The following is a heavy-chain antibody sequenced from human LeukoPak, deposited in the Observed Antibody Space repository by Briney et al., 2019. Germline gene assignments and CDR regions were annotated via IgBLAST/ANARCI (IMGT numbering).Heavy chain of an antibody. J-gene: IGHJ4*02. V-gene: IGHV3-21*01. Sequence: GGSLRLSCAASGFTFSSYSMNWVRQAPGKGLEWVSPISSSSSYIYYADSVKGRFTISRDNAKNSLYLQMNSLRAEDTAVYYCARELLWFGGSGGPVDYWGQGTLVTVSS. CDR2: ISSSSSYI. CDR1: GFTFSSYS. CDR3: ARELLWFGGSGGPVDY. D-gene: IGHD3-10*01.